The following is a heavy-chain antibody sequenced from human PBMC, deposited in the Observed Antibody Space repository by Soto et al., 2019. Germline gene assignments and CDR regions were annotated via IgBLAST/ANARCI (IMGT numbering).Heavy chain of an antibody. Sequence: GSLRLSCAASGFTVSSNYMSWVRQAPGKGLEWVSVIYSGGSTYYADSVKGRFTISRDNSKNTLYLQMNSLRAEDTAVYYCARSSNSIAAAGTGFDYWGQGTLVTVSS. V-gene: IGHV3-53*01. D-gene: IGHD6-13*01. CDR1: GFTVSSNY. J-gene: IGHJ4*02. CDR2: IYSGGST. CDR3: ARSSNSIAAAGTGFDY.